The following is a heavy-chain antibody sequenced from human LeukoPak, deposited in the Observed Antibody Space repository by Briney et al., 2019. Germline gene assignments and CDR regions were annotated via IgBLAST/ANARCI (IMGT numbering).Heavy chain of an antibody. Sequence: ASVKVSCKASGYTFTGYYMHWVRLAPGQGLEWMGWINPNSGGTNYAQKFQGRVTMTRDTSISTAYMELSRLRSDDTAVYYCAGDRRGYSYFYYYGMDVWGQGTTVTVSS. CDR1: GYTFTGYY. CDR3: AGDRRGYSYFYYYGMDV. J-gene: IGHJ6*02. V-gene: IGHV1-2*02. D-gene: IGHD5-18*01. CDR2: INPNSGGT.